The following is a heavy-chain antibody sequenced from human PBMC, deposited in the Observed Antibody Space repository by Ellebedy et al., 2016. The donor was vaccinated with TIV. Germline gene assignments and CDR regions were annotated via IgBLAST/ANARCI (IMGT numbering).Heavy chain of an antibody. V-gene: IGHV3-72*01. CDR3: ARTYSSGWSMLTYFDY. CDR2: IRNKAYGGTT. D-gene: IGHD6-19*01. CDR1: GFTFSDHY. J-gene: IGHJ4*02. Sequence: GESLKISCAASGFTFSDHYMDWVRQAPAKGLEWVGFIRNKAYGGTTEYAASVKGRFTISRDASKNSLFLEMNSLKTEDTAVYYCARTYSSGWSMLTYFDYWGQGTLVTVSS.